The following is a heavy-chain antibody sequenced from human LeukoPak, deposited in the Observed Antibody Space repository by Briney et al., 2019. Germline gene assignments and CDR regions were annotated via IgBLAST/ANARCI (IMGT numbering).Heavy chain of an antibody. CDR3: ARLRSILTGYDY. J-gene: IGHJ4*02. V-gene: IGHV3-11*01. D-gene: IGHD3-9*01. Sequence: GGSLRLSCAASGFTFSDYYMSWIRQAPGKGLEWGSYISSSGGTIYYADSVKGRFTISRDNAKNSLYLQMNSLRAEDTAVYYCARLRSILTGYDYWGQGTLVTVSS. CDR1: GFTFSDYY. CDR2: ISSSGGTI.